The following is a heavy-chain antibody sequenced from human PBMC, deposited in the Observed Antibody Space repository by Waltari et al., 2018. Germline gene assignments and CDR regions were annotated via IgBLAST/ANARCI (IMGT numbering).Heavy chain of an antibody. CDR2: IHISRST. CDR3: ARDSIYGGVEY. V-gene: IGHV4-61*02. J-gene: IGHJ4*02. Sequence: QVQLQESGPGLVKPSQTLSLTCTAFGDPLSSSYHWTWIRQPAGKGLGWIGRIHISRSTIYNPSLKSRVTISVDTSKNQFSLNLRSVTAADTAMYYCARDSIYGGVEYWGQGAQVTVSS. CDR1: GDPLSSSYH. D-gene: IGHD4-17*01.